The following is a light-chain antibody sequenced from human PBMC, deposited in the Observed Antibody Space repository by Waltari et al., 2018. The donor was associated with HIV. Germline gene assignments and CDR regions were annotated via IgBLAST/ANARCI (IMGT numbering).Light chain of an antibody. J-gene: IGKJ4*02. Sequence: EIVLTQSPATLSLSPGERATLSCRASQSVSSYLAWYQQKPGQAPRLLIYDASNRATGIPARFRGSGSGTDFTLTISSLEREDFAVYYCQQRSNWPPLFGGGTKVEIK. CDR2: DAS. CDR3: QQRSNWPPL. CDR1: QSVSSY. V-gene: IGKV3-11*01.